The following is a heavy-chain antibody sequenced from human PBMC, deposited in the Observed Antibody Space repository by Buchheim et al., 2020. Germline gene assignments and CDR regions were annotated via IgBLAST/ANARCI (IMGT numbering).Heavy chain of an antibody. J-gene: IGHJ3*02. CDR1: GCSISSSSYY. CDR3: ARLTPILEWFDAFDI. D-gene: IGHD3-3*01. CDR2: IYYSGST. Sequence: QLQLQESGPGLVKPSETLSLTCTVSGCSISSSSYYWGWIRQPPGKGLEWIGSIYYSGSTYYNPSLKSRVTISVDTSKNQFPLKLSSVTAADTAVYYCARLTPILEWFDAFDIWGKGT. V-gene: IGHV4-39*01.